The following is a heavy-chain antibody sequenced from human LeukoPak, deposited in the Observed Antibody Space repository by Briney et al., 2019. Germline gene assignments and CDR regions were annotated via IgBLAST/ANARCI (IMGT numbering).Heavy chain of an antibody. D-gene: IGHD6-19*01. CDR3: ARDWYTSDWYEITDY. CDR1: GFTFSIYA. V-gene: IGHV3-23*01. J-gene: IGHJ4*02. CDR2: ISASGNSS. Sequence: PGGSLRLSCVASGFTFSIYAMSWVRQTPGKGLEWVSAISASGNSSYYPDSVKGRFIVSRDNPKNTLYLQMNSLRAEDTAVYYCARDWYTSDWYEITDYWGQGTLVTVSS.